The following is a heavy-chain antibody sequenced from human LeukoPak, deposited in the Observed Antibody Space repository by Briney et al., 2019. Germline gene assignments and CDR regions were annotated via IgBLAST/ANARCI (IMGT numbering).Heavy chain of an antibody. Sequence: PGGSLRLSCAASGITFSSYGMHWVRQAPGKGLEWVAFIRYDGSNKYYADSVKGRFTISRDNSKNTLYLQMNSLRAEDTAVYYCAKDYSNNLMVRGTIIDYWGQGTLVTVSS. J-gene: IGHJ4*02. V-gene: IGHV3-30*02. CDR2: IRYDGSNK. CDR3: AKDYSNNLMVRGTIIDY. D-gene: IGHD3-10*01. CDR1: GITFSSYG.